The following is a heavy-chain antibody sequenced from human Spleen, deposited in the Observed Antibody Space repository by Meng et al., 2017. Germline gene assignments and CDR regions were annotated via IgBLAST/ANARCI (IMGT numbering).Heavy chain of an antibody. CDR2: INAGNGNT. D-gene: IGHD5-12*01. Sequence: ASVKVSCKASGYTFTRYAMHWVRQAPGQRLEWMGWINAGNGNTKYSQKFQGRVTITRDTSASTAYMELSSLRSEDTAVYYCARDRDSQMATSYGMDVWGQGTTVTVSS. J-gene: IGHJ6*02. V-gene: IGHV1-3*01. CDR3: ARDRDSQMATSYGMDV. CDR1: GYTFTRYA.